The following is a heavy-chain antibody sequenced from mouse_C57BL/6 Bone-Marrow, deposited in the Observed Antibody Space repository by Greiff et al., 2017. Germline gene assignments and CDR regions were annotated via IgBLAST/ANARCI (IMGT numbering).Heavy chain of an antibody. Sequence: QVQLQQSGPELVKPGASVKISCKASGYTFTDYYINWVKQRPGQGLEWIGWIYPGSGNTKYNEKFKGKAKLTVDTSSSTAYMQLSSLTSEDSAVYYRARWRNRHTTGAYAMDYWGKGTSVTVSS. V-gene: IGHV1-84*01. CDR3: ARWRNRHTTGAYAMDY. CDR1: GYTFTDYY. D-gene: IGHD1-1*01. CDR2: IYPGSGNT. J-gene: IGHJ4*01.